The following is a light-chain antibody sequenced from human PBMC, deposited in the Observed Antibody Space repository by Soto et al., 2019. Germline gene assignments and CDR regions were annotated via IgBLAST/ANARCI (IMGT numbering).Light chain of an antibody. V-gene: IGLV1-47*01. J-gene: IGLJ3*02. CDR2: RNS. CDR3: ATWDESLRAWV. Sequence: QSVLTQTPSASGTPGQRVTISCSGGTFNIGINDVYWYQQLPGTDPKLLIYRNSRRPSGVPDRFSGSRSGTSGSLAISGLRSQDEGEYYCATWDESLRAWVFGGGTQRTVL. CDR1: TFNIGIND.